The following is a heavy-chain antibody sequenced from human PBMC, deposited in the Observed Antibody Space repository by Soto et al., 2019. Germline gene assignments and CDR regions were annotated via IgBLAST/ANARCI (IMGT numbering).Heavy chain of an antibody. V-gene: IGHV4-39*01. Sequence: PSETLSLTCTVSGGSIRGNNSYWVWIRQPPGKGLEWIGSIYYSGSTYYNPSLKSRVTISVDTSKNQFSLKLRSVTAADTAIFYCARHRPPKDDYEKKDEHFDIWGQGTLVTVSS. CDR1: GGSIRGNNSY. CDR2: IYYSGST. D-gene: IGHD4-17*01. J-gene: IGHJ3*02. CDR3: ARHRPPKDDYEKKDEHFDI.